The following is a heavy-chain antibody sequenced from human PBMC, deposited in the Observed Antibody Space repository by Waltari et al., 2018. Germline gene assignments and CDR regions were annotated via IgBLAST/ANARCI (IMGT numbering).Heavy chain of an antibody. V-gene: IGHV3-66*02. CDR2: IYSGGST. J-gene: IGHJ6*02. Sequence: EVQLVESGGGLVQPGGSLRLSCAASGFTVSSNYMSWVRQAPGKGLAWVSVIYSGGSTYYADSVKGRFTISRDNSKNTLYLQMNSLRAEDTAVYYCARDSTTWIQLWLGYYGMDVWGQGTTVTVSS. CDR3: ARDSTTWIQLWLGYYGMDV. D-gene: IGHD5-18*01. CDR1: GFTVSSNY.